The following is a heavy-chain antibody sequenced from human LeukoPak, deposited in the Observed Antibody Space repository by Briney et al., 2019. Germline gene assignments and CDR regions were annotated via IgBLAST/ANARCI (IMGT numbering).Heavy chain of an antibody. D-gene: IGHD3-22*01. Sequence: GGSLRLSCAASGFTFSSYAMSWVRQAPGKGLEWVSAISGSGGSTYYADSVKGRFTISRDNSKNTLYLQMSSLRAEDTAVYYCAKDPDYDSSGYYYPNWFDPWGQGTLATVSS. V-gene: IGHV3-23*01. CDR2: ISGSGGST. CDR1: GFTFSSYA. J-gene: IGHJ5*02. CDR3: AKDPDYDSSGYYYPNWFDP.